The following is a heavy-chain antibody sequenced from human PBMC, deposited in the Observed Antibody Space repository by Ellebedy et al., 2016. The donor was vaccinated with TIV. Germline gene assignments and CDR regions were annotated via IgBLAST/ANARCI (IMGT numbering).Heavy chain of an antibody. V-gene: IGHV4-34*01. CDR3: ARGKSNLYRSIVARPYDY. CDR1: GGSFSGYY. J-gene: IGHJ4*02. Sequence: MPSETLSLTCTVYGGSFSGYYWSWIRQPPGKGLEWLGEINHSGNTNYNPSLKSRVTISVDTSRNQFSLKVTSVTAADTAMYYCARGKSNLYRSIVARPYDYWGQGTLVTVSS. CDR2: INHSGNT. D-gene: IGHD6-6*01.